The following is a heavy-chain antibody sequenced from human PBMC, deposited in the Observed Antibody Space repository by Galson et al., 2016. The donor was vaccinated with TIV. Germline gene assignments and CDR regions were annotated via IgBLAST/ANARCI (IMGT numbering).Heavy chain of an antibody. CDR3: ARKGWGTSAEMHFIDY. CDR1: GGSISSYF. J-gene: IGHJ4*02. V-gene: IGHV4-59*01. D-gene: IGHD6-19*01. Sequence: LTCSVSGGSISSYFWTCIRQPPGAGLEWIGYIYSSGTTSDNPSLKSRVTLSFDRSKSQLSLSLNSVTAAVTAVYYCARKGWGTSAEMHFIDYWGRGTLVTVSS. CDR2: IYSSGTT.